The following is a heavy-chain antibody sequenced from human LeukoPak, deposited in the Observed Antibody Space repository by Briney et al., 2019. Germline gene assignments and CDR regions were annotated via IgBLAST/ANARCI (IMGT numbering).Heavy chain of an antibody. CDR2: IDPSDSYT. D-gene: IGHD3-10*01. CDR1: GYSFTTYW. J-gene: IGHJ4*02. CDR3: ARHYGSGRYDY. V-gene: IGHV5-10-1*04. Sequence: GESLKISCKGSGYSFTTYWIIWVRQRSGKGLECMGKIDPSDSYTNYSPSFQGQVTISADKSTSTAYLQWSSLKASDTAMYYCARHYGSGRYDYWGQGTLVTVSS.